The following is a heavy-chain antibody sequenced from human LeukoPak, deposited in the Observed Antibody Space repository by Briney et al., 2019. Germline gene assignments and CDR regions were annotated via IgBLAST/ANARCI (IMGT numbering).Heavy chain of an antibody. CDR3: ARNSYYYDSSGYYPSTYYYMDV. V-gene: IGHV4-38-2*02. D-gene: IGHD3-22*01. J-gene: IGHJ6*03. CDR2: IYHSGST. Sequence: PSETLSLTCTVSGYSISSGYYWGWIRQPPGKGLEWIGSIYHSGSTYYNPSLKSRVTISVDTSKNQFSLKLSSVTAADTAVYYCARNSYYYDSSGYYPSTYYYMDVWGKGTTVTISS. CDR1: GYSISSGYY.